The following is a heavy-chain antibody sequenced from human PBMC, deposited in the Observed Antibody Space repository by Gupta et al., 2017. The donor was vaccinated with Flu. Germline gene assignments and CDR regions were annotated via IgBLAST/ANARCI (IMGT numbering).Heavy chain of an antibody. V-gene: IGHV1-24*01. CDR1: GYTLTELS. Sequence: QVQLVQSGAEVKKPGASVKVSCKVSGYTLTELSMHWVRQAPGKGLEWMGGFDPEDGETIYAQKFQGRVTMTEETSTDTAYMELSSLRSEDTAVYYCATADERGVGSGWPHYGMDVWGQGTTVTVSS. D-gene: IGHD6-19*01. CDR3: ATADERGVGSGWPHYGMDV. J-gene: IGHJ6*02. CDR2: FDPEDGET.